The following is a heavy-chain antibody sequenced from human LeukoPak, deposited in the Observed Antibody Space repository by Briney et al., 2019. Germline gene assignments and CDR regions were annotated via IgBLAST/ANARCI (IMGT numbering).Heavy chain of an antibody. D-gene: IGHD1-1*01. CDR3: AKSVQLVHYYYYGMDV. V-gene: IGHV3-7*01. Sequence: GGSLRLSCAASGFTFSSYWMSWVRQAPGKGLEWVANIKQDGSEKYYVDSVKGRFTISRDNAKNSLYLQMNSLRAEDTAVYYCAKSVQLVHYYYYGMDVWGQGTTVTVSS. CDR1: GFTFSSYW. J-gene: IGHJ6*02. CDR2: IKQDGSEK.